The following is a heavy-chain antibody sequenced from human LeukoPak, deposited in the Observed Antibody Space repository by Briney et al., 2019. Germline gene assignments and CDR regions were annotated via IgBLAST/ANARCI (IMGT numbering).Heavy chain of an antibody. CDR1: GGSFSGYY. CDR2: INHSGST. Sequence: PSETLSLTCAVYGGSFSGYYWSWIRQPPGKGLEWIGEINHSGSTNYNPSLKSRVTISVDTSKNQFSLKLSSVTAADTAVYYCARDWCSGGSCYFDYWGQGTLVTVSS. CDR3: ARDWCSGGSCYFDY. J-gene: IGHJ4*02. V-gene: IGHV4-34*01. D-gene: IGHD2-15*01.